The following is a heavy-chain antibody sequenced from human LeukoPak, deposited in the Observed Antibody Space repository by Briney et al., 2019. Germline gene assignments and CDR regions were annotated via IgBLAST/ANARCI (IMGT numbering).Heavy chain of an antibody. CDR2: IYNGGST. J-gene: IGHJ3*02. CDR1: GFTFSNFA. CDR3: AREGSSSSWSI. V-gene: IGHV3-66*01. Sequence: GGSLRLSCVVSGFTFSNFAMTWVRQVPGKGLEWVSVIYNGGSTYYADSVKGRFIISRDNSKNTLYLQMSSLRAEDTAVYYCAREGSSSSWSIWGQGTMVTVAS. D-gene: IGHD6-13*01.